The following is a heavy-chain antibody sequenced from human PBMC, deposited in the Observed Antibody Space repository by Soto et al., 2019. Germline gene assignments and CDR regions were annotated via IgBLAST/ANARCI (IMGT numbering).Heavy chain of an antibody. CDR3: ARGQLLWVGDYYYGMGV. CDR2: ISAYNGNT. V-gene: IGHV1-18*01. CDR1: GYTFTSYG. J-gene: IGHJ6*02. Sequence: QVQLVQSGAEVKKPGASVKVSCKASGYTFTSYGISWVRQAPGQGLEWRGWISAYNGNTNYAQKLQGRVTMTTDTTTSTADVELRSLSSDDRAVYYCARGQLLWVGDYYYGMGVWGQGTTVTVSS. D-gene: IGHD3-10*01.